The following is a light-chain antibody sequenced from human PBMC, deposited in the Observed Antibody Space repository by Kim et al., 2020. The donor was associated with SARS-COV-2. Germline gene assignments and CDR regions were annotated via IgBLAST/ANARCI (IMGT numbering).Light chain of an antibody. Sequence: SPGERATLSCRASQYVSSSYLAWYQQKPGQTPRLLIYGASNRAAGIPDRFSGSGSGTDFTLTVSRLEPEDFAVYYCQQYGSSRLTFGGGTKVDIK. CDR2: GAS. CDR3: QQYGSSRLT. CDR1: QYVSSSY. J-gene: IGKJ4*01. V-gene: IGKV3-20*01.